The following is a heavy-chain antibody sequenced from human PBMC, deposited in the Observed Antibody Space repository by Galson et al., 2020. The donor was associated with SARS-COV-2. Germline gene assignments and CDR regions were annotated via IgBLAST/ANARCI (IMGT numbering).Heavy chain of an antibody. CDR2: LYYSGST. CDR1: GGSISSSSYY. V-gene: IGHV4-39*02. CDR3: ARDGITMIVVVRGWFDP. D-gene: IGHD3-22*01. Sequence: SETLSLTCTVSGGSISSSSYYWGWIRQPPGTGLEWIGSLYYSGSTYYNPSLKSRVTISVDTSKNQFSLKLSSVTAADTAVYYCARDGITMIVVVRGWFDPWGQGTLVTVYS. J-gene: IGHJ5*02.